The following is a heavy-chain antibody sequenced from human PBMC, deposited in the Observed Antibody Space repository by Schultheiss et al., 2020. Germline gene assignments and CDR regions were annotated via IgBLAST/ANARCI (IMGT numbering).Heavy chain of an antibody. CDR1: GFTFSSYG. D-gene: IGHD3-10*01. CDR2: ISSSGSTI. Sequence: GGSLRLSCAASGFTFSSYGMHWVRQAPGKGLEWVSYISSSGSTIYYADSVKGRFTISRDNAKNSLYLQMNSLRAEDTAVYYCARVSTMVRGVMEIEYFDYWGQGTLVNVYS. J-gene: IGHJ4*02. CDR3: ARVSTMVRGVMEIEYFDY. V-gene: IGHV3-48*04.